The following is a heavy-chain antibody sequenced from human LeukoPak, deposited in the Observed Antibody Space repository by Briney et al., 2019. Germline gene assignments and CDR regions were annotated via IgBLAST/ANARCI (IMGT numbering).Heavy chain of an antibody. J-gene: IGHJ4*02. CDR3: ARDPHAMIVVVITPYFDS. D-gene: IGHD3-22*01. CDR2: INGGGGNT. CDR1: GFMFNSYV. Sequence: PGGSLRLSCAASGFMFNSYVMSWVRQAPGKGLEWVSAINGGGGNTYYADSVKGRFTISRDNSKNTLYLQMNSLRAEDTAVYYCARDPHAMIVVVITPYFDSWGQGTLVTVSS. V-gene: IGHV3-23*01.